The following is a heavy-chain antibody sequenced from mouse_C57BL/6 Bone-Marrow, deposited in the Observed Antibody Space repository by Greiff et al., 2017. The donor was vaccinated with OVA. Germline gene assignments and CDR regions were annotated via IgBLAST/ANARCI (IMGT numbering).Heavy chain of an antibody. V-gene: IGHV5-6*01. D-gene: IGHD1-1*01. CDR1: GFTFSSYG. Sequence: EVMLVESGGDLVKPGGSLKLSCAASGFTFSSYGMSWVRQTPDKRLEWVATISSGGRYTYYPDSVKGRFTISRDNAKNTLYLQMSSLKSEDTAMYYCARHGDYGSFFDYWGQGTTLTVSS. J-gene: IGHJ2*01. CDR3: ARHGDYGSFFDY. CDR2: ISSGGRYT.